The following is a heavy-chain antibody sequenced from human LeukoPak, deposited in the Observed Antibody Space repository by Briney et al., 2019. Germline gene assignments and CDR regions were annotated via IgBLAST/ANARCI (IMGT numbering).Heavy chain of an antibody. CDR1: GFTFDDYG. CDR2: INWNGGST. Sequence: GGSLRLSCAASGFTFDDYGMSWVRQAPGKGLEWVSGINWNGGSTGYADSVKGRFTISRDNAKNSLYLQMNSLRAEDTALYYCARVPYGDYLPGYYYKDVWGKGTTVTVSS. V-gene: IGHV3-20*04. D-gene: IGHD4-17*01. CDR3: ARVPYGDYLPGYYYKDV. J-gene: IGHJ6*03.